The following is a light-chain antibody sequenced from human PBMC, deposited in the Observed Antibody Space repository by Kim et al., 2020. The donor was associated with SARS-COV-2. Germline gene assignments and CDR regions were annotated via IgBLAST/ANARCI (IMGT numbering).Light chain of an antibody. CDR3: QAWDSSYV. CDR1: KLGDKY. V-gene: IGLV3-1*01. J-gene: IGLJ1*01. Sequence: VSVSPGQTASITCSGDKLGDKYACWYQQKPGQSPVLVIYQDNKRPSGIPERFSGSNSGNTATLTISGTQAMDEADYYCQAWDSSYVFGTGTKVTVL. CDR2: QDN.